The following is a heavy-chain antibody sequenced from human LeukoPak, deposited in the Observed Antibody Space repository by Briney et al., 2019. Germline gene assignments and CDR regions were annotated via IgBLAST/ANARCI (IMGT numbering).Heavy chain of an antibody. CDR2: ISYDGTNK. D-gene: IGHD4-17*01. CDR1: GFSFRSYG. CDR3: ARDPTVTHPFDS. V-gene: IGHV3-30*03. Sequence: TGRSLRLSCAASGFSFRSYGMPWVRQAPGKGLEWVALISYDGTNKYYADSVKGRFTISRDNSRDTLYLQMNSLRAEDTAMYYCARDPTVTHPFDSWGQGTQITVSS. J-gene: IGHJ4*02.